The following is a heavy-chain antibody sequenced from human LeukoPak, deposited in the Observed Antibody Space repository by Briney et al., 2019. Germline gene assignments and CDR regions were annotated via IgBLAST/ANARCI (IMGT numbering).Heavy chain of an antibody. D-gene: IGHD1-26*01. V-gene: IGHV4-31*03. CDR1: GGSISSGGYY. CDR3: ARGSGSYNAFDI. Sequence: PSETLSLTCTVSGGSISSGGYYWSWIRQHPGKGLEWIGYIYYSGSTHYNPSLKSRVTISVDTSKNQFSLKLSSVTAADTAVYYCARGSGSYNAFDIWGQGTMVTVSS. CDR2: IYYSGST. J-gene: IGHJ3*02.